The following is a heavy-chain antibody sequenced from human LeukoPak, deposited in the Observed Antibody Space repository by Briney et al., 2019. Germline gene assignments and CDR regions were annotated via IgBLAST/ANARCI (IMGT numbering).Heavy chain of an antibody. V-gene: IGHV3-7*01. Sequence: GGSLRLSCAASGFTISTYWMTWVRQAPGEGLEWVANIKQDGSEKYYVDSVKGRFTISRDNAKNSLYLQMNSLRPEDTAVYYCARWMLIQQSYYIDFWGQGTLVTVSS. J-gene: IGHJ4*02. CDR2: IKQDGSEK. CDR1: GFTISTYW. D-gene: IGHD5-18*01. CDR3: ARWMLIQQSYYIDF.